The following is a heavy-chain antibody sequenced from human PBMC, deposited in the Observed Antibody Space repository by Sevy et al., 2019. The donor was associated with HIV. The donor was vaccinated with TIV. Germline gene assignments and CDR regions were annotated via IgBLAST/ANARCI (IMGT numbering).Heavy chain of an antibody. CDR2: IIPIFGTA. D-gene: IGHD6-13*01. V-gene: IGHV1-69*13. CDR3: ARDGAALGYYYGMDV. Sequence: ASVKVSCKASGGTFSSYAISWVRQAPGQGLEWMGGIIPIFGTANYAQKFQGRVTITADESTSTAYMELSSLRSEDTAVYYCARDGAALGYYYGMDVWGQGTTVTVSS. CDR1: GGTFSSYA. J-gene: IGHJ6*02.